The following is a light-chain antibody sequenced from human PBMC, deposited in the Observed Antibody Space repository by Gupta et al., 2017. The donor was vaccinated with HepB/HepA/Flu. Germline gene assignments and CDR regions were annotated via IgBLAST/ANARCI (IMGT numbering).Light chain of an antibody. CDR3: QVWDGGSDPHVV. CDR2: DDS. Sequence: SYVLTQPPSVSVAPGKTARITCGGNNIGRKSVHWYQQKPGQAPILVVYDDSDRPSGIPERFSGSNSGNTATLTISRVEVGDEADYYCQVWDGGSDPHVVFGGGTKLTVL. CDR1: NIGRKS. V-gene: IGLV3-21*03. J-gene: IGLJ2*01.